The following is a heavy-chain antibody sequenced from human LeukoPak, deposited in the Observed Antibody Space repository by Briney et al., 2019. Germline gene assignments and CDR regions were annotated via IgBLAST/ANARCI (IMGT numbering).Heavy chain of an antibody. D-gene: IGHD2-8*01. CDR2: ISLTGLT. CDR1: GGSISNTNW. Sequence: VQPSGTLSLTCGVSGGSISNTNWWDWVRQPPGQGLEWIGEISLTGLTHYNPSLESRVTVSLDKSKNQLSLNLTSVTAADTAVYYCSRENGAFSPFGYWGQGTLVTVLS. J-gene: IGHJ4*02. CDR3: SRENGAFSPFGY. V-gene: IGHV4-4*02.